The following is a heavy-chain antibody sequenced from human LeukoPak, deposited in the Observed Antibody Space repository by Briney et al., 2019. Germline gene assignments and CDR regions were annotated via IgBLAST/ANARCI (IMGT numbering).Heavy chain of an antibody. Sequence: QPGGFLRLSCVGSGLTFSSDRMHWVRQAPGKGPVWVSRINTDGDSTVYADSVKGRFTISKDNAKNTLYLQMNSLRLEDTATYYCARTRGNAFDIWGQGTMVTVSS. CDR1: GLTFSSDR. V-gene: IGHV3-74*01. J-gene: IGHJ3*02. CDR2: INTDGDST. D-gene: IGHD3-16*01. CDR3: ARTRGNAFDI.